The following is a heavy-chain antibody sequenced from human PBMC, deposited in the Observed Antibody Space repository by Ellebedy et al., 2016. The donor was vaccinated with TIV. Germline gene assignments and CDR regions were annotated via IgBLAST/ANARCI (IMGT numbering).Heavy chain of an antibody. Sequence: PGGSLRLSCAASGFTFSTYTMNWVRQAPGKGLEWVSSISSSGHYMYHAESMKGRFTISRDNAKNSLYLHMSSLRADDTARYYCTKDGCGRGNCYFTFDHWGQGVLVTVSS. CDR1: GFTFSTYT. D-gene: IGHD2-15*01. CDR2: ISSSGHYM. CDR3: TKDGCGRGNCYFTFDH. V-gene: IGHV3-21*01. J-gene: IGHJ4*02.